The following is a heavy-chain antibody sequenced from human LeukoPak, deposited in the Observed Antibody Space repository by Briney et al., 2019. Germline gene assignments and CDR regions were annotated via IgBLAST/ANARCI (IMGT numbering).Heavy chain of an antibody. CDR2: INPNSGDT. V-gene: IGHV1-2*02. CDR3: ARDYITMVRGVIVRWFDA. D-gene: IGHD3-10*01. J-gene: IGHJ5*02. Sequence: ASVKVSCKASGYTFTGYYMHWVRQAPGQGLEWMGWINPNSGDTNYAQKFQGRVTMTRDTSISIAYMELSRLRSDDTAVYYCARDYITMVRGVIVRWFDAWGQGTLVTVSS. CDR1: GYTFTGYY.